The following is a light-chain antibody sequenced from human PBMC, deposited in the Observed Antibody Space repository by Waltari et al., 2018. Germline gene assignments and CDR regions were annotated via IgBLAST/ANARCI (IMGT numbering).Light chain of an antibody. J-gene: IGKJ4*01. CDR1: QSVTSSY. Sequence: EIVLTQSPGTLSLSPGERATLSCRASQSVTSSYLGWDQQKPGQAPRLLLYGTSSRATGIPDRFSGSGSGTDFTLTISRLEPEDFAVYYCQQYDRSSLTFGGGTKVEIK. V-gene: IGKV3-20*01. CDR2: GTS. CDR3: QQYDRSSLT.